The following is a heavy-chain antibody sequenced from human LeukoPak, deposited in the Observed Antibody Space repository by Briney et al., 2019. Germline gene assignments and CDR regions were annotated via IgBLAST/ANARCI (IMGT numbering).Heavy chain of an antibody. CDR2: IYTSGST. CDR1: GGPISIGSYY. V-gene: IGHV4-61*02. Sequence: NPSQTLSLTCTVSGGPISIGSYYWSWIRQPAGKGLEWIGRIYTSGSTNYNPSLKSRVTISVESSKDQFSLKLSSVTAADTAVYYCARDSYYDFWSGYQDAFDIWGQGTMVNLSS. J-gene: IGHJ3*02. CDR3: ARDSYYDFWSGYQDAFDI. D-gene: IGHD3-3*01.